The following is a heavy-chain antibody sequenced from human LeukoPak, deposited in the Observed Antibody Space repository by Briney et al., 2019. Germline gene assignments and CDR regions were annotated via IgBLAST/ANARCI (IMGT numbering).Heavy chain of an antibody. CDR3: ARSGYSSGWYSIGLDY. CDR2: ISYDGSNK. V-gene: IGHV3-30*09. CDR1: GFTFSNYA. D-gene: IGHD6-19*01. J-gene: IGHJ4*02. Sequence: GRSLRLSCAASGFTFSNYAIHWVRQAPGKGLEWVAVISYDGSNKYYADSVKGRFAISRDNSKNTLFLQMNNLRAEDTAVYYCARSGYSSGWYSIGLDYWGQGTLVTVSS.